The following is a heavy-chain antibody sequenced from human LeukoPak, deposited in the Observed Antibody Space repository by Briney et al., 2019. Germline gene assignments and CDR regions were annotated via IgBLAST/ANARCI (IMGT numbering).Heavy chain of an antibody. V-gene: IGHV3-23*01. D-gene: IGHD3-9*01. CDR3: ARELRTPYDILGRGNAFDI. J-gene: IGHJ3*02. Sequence: PGGSLRLSCAASGFTFSKYGMNWVRQAPGKGPEWVSALSTSGDITYYADSVEGRFTISRDDSKNTLYLQMNSLRAEDTAVYYCARELRTPYDILGRGNAFDIWGQGTMVTVSS. CDR2: LSTSGDIT. CDR1: GFTFSKYG.